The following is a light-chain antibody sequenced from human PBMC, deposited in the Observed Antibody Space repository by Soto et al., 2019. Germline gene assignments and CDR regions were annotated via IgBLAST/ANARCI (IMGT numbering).Light chain of an antibody. CDR1: QYINTR. CDR3: HQRQSWPRT. V-gene: IGKV3-11*01. CDR2: QTS. J-gene: IGKJ1*01. Sequence: EIVLTQSPATLSSXPXXXXXLXXRASQYINTRLAWYQHRPGQAPRLLIYQTSIRAAGIPARFSASGSGTDFTLTISDVQPEDFALYYCHQRQSWPRTFGQGTKVDIK.